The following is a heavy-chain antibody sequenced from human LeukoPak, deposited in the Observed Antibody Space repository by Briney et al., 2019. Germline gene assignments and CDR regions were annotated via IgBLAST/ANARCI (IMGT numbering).Heavy chain of an antibody. Sequence: ASVKVSCKVSGYTLTELSMHWVRQAPGKGPEWMGGFDPEDGETIYAQKFQGRVTMTEDTSTDTAYMELSSLRSEDTAVYYCARSGIPYGDYVLELDYWGQGTLVTVSS. CDR1: GYTLTELS. CDR3: ARSGIPYGDYVLELDY. J-gene: IGHJ4*02. CDR2: FDPEDGET. V-gene: IGHV1-24*01. D-gene: IGHD4-17*01.